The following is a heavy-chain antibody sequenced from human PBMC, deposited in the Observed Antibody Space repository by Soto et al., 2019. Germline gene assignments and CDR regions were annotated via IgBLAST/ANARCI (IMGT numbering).Heavy chain of an antibody. D-gene: IGHD3-10*01. J-gene: IGHJ4*02. CDR2: IYHSGST. Sequence: SETLSLTCAVSGGSISSGGYSWSWIRQPPGKGLEWIGYIYHSGSTYYNPSLKSRVTISVDRSKNQFSLKLSSVTAADTAVYYCARAYGSGSYRLYYFDYWGQGTLVTVSS. CDR3: ARAYGSGSYRLYYFDY. CDR1: GGSISSGGYS. V-gene: IGHV4-30-2*01.